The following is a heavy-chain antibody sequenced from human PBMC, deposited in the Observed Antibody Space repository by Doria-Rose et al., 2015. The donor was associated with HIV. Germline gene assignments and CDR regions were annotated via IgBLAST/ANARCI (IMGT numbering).Heavy chain of an antibody. J-gene: IGHJ4*02. V-gene: IGHV2-26*01. CDR2: IFSDDDR. Sequence: QITLKESGPVLVKLTETLTLTCTVSGVSLSSPGMGVSRIRQPPGKALEWLAIIFSDDDRSYKTSLKSRHTISRGTSKSQVVLTMTDMDPVDTATYYCARIKSSRWYHKYYFDFWGQGTLVIVSA. CDR3: ARIKSSRWYHKYYFDF. D-gene: IGHD6-13*01. CDR1: GVSLSSPGMG.